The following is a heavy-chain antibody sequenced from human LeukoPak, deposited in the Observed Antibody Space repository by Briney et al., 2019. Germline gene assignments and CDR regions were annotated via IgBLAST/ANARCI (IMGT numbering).Heavy chain of an antibody. Sequence: SETLSLTCAVYGGSFSGYYRSWIRQPPGKGLEWIGEINHSGSTNYNPSLKSRVTISVDTSKNQFSLKLSSVTAADTAVYYCAREGESYYYYYYMDVWGKGTTVTVSS. CDR2: INHSGST. V-gene: IGHV4-34*01. J-gene: IGHJ6*03. CDR3: AREGESYYYYYYMDV. CDR1: GGSFSGYY.